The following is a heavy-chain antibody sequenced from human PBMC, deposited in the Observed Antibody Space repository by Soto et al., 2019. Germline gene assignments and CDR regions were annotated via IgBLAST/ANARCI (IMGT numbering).Heavy chain of an antibody. CDR1: DFIFSTYG. J-gene: IGHJ4*02. V-gene: IGHV3-23*01. CDR2: FSGGNVGT. D-gene: IGHD1-1*01. Sequence: EVQLLGSGGGLVQPGGSLGLSCAASDFIFSTYGVTWFRQAPGKGLEWVPGFSGGNVGTHYADPVKGRFTISRDNSKNTAYLLMNSLRTDDTAVYYCARWNGFGDYWGQGTRVTVSS. CDR3: ARWNGFGDY.